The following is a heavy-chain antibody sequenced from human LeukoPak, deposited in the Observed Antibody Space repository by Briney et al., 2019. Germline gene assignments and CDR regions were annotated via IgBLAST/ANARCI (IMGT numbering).Heavy chain of an antibody. J-gene: IGHJ4*02. CDR2: ISYSGTT. D-gene: IGHD3-22*01. Sequence: PSETLSLTCTVPGGSISNYYWSWIRQPPGKGLEWIGYISYSGTTNYNPSLKSRVTISVDTSKNQFSLKLSSVTAADTAVYFCARDHGGYYNDYWGQGTLVTVSS. CDR3: ARDHGGYYNDY. CDR1: GGSISNYY. V-gene: IGHV4-59*01.